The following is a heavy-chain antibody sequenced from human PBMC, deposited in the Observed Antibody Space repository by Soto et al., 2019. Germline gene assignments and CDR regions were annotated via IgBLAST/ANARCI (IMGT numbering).Heavy chain of an antibody. CDR2: INHSGST. Sequence: ASETLSLTCAVYGGSFSGYYWSWIRQPPGKGLEWIGEINHSGSTNYNPSLKSRVTISVDTSKNQFSLKLSSVTAADTAVYYCARASIAVAGTKYYYYYYGMDVWGQGTTVTVSS. J-gene: IGHJ6*02. V-gene: IGHV4-34*01. CDR1: GGSFSGYY. D-gene: IGHD6-19*01. CDR3: ARASIAVAGTKYYYYYYGMDV.